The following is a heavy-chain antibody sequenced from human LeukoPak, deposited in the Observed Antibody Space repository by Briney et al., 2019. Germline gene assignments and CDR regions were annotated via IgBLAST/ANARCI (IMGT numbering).Heavy chain of an antibody. V-gene: IGHV3-33*01. CDR2: IWYDGSNQ. CDR1: GFTFREYG. Sequence: GGSLRLSCVASGFTFREYGFHWVRQAPGKGLEWVAVIWYDGSNQYYADTVKGRFTISRDNSKNMLYLQMASLRAEDTAVYYCARDIASVRMDVWGQGTTVTVSS. D-gene: IGHD2-15*01. J-gene: IGHJ6*02. CDR3: ARDIASVRMDV.